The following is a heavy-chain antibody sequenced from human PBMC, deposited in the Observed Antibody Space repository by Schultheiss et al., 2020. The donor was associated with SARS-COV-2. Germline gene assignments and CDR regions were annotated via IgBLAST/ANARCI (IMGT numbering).Heavy chain of an antibody. CDR1: GGSISSDSYY. D-gene: IGHD4-17*01. CDR3: ARAATVTTDAFDI. CDR2: IYTSGST. Sequence: SETLSLTCAVSGGSISSDSYYWSWIRQPAGKGLEWIGRIYTSGSTNYNPSLKSRVTISVDTSKNQFSLKLSSVTAADTAVYYCARAATVTTDAFDIWGQGTMVTVSS. J-gene: IGHJ3*02. V-gene: IGHV4-61*02.